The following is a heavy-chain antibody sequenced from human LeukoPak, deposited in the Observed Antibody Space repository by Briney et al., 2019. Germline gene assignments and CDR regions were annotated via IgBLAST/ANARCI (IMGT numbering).Heavy chain of an antibody. V-gene: IGHV1-2*02. Sequence: GASVKVSCRASGYTFTDYYTLWVRQAPGQGLEWMGWINPNSGGTNYAQKFQGRVTMTRDTSISTAYMELSRLRSDGTAVYYCARGKEYIVGTIRDPLYWGQGTLVTVSS. CDR3: ARGKEYIVGTIRDPLY. CDR1: GYTFTDYY. D-gene: IGHD1-26*01. J-gene: IGHJ4*02. CDR2: INPNSGGT.